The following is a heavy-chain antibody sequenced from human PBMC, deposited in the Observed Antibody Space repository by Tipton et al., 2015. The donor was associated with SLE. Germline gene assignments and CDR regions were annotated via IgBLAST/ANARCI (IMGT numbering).Heavy chain of an antibody. D-gene: IGHD2-2*01. J-gene: IGHJ4*02. V-gene: IGHV1-2*02. CDR3: ARDQAQYQLLAYFDY. CDR1: GYTFTGYY. CDR2: INPNSGGT. Sequence: QVQLVQSGAEVKKPGASVKVSCKASGYTFTGYYMHWVRQAPGQGLEWMGWINPNSGGTDYAQKFQGRVTMTSDTSISTAYMELSRLTSDATAVYYCARDQAQYQLLAYFDYWGQGTLVTVSS.